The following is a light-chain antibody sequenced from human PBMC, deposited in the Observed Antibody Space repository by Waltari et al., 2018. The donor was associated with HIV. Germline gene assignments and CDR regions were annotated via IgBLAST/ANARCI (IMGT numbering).Light chain of an antibody. CDR2: EVT. Sequence: QSALTQSASVSGSPGPSITISCTGTSSDVGAYPLVSWYQQHPGEVPKLLIYEVTKRPSGVSTRFSGSKSGNTASLTISGLQAEDEADYYCCSYAGSGLVFGGGTKLTVL. CDR1: SSDVGAYPL. CDR3: CSYAGSGLV. V-gene: IGLV2-23*02. J-gene: IGLJ3*02.